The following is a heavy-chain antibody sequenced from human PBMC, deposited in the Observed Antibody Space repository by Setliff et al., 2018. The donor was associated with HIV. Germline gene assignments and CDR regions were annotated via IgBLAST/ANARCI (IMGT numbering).Heavy chain of an antibody. V-gene: IGHV4-39*01. D-gene: IGHD6-6*01. CDR2: FHYSGST. Sequence: SETLSLTCNVSGGSISRNYYWGWIRQPPDKGLEWIGSFHYSGSTSYNPSLKSRVTISVDTSKNQFSLKLSSVTAADTAVYYCARAHLYSSSKSNAFDYWGQGTLVTVSS. CDR1: GGSISRNYY. CDR3: ARAHLYSSSKSNAFDY. J-gene: IGHJ4*02.